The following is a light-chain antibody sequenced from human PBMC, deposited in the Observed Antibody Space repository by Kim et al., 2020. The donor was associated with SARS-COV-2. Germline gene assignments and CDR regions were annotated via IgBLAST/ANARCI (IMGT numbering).Light chain of an antibody. CDR2: GAS. CDR3: QQCDTWPHT. Sequence: SVATGERSTLCCRASQSVTTNLAWYQQKPGQAPGLLIYGASTRATGVPDRFSGSGSGTEFTLTISSLQPEDFAVYYCQQCDTWPHTFGQGTKLEI. V-gene: IGKV3-15*01. J-gene: IGKJ2*01. CDR1: QSVTTN.